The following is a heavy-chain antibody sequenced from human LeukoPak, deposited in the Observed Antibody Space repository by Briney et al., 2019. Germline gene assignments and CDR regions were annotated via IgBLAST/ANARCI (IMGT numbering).Heavy chain of an antibody. CDR1: GGSISSSSYY. V-gene: IGHV4-39*07. Sequence: PSETLSLTCTVSGGSISSSSYYWGWIRQPPGKGLEWIGSIYYSGSTYYNPSLKSRVTISVDTSKNQFSLKLSSVTAADTAVYYCATSKYYYDSSGYYYGIWGQGTMVTVSS. CDR2: IYYSGST. D-gene: IGHD3-22*01. CDR3: ATSKYYYDSSGYYYGI. J-gene: IGHJ3*02.